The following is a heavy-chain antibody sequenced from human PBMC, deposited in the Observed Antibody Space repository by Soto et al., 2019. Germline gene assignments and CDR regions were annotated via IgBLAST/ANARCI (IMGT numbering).Heavy chain of an antibody. CDR1: GVSISRGDW. CDR2: IHHSAGT. Sequence: QVLLHESGPGLVKPSGTLSLTCTVSGVSISRGDWWSWVRQAPGKELQWIGEIHHSAGTSSHPSLRSRVSLSVDTSKNQLSLNLKSVTAADTGVYYCARGGSGWKALNYFDSWGQGILVTVSS. V-gene: IGHV4-4*02. D-gene: IGHD6-19*01. CDR3: ARGGSGWKALNYFDS. J-gene: IGHJ4*02.